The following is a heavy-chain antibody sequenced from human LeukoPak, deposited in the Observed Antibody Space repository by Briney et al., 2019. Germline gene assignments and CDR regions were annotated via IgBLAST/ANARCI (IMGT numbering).Heavy chain of an antibody. Sequence: GGSLRLSCAASGFSVSNNYLSWVRQPPEKGLEWVSVIHSGGRTKYADSVRDRFTISRDTAKNTVYLQMNSLRVDDTAAYYCARPGSASGYWVHCGERTLVTVSS. V-gene: IGHV3-66*01. D-gene: IGHD3-3*01. J-gene: IGHJ4*02. CDR1: GFSVSNNY. CDR3: ARPGSASGYWVH. CDR2: IHSGGRT.